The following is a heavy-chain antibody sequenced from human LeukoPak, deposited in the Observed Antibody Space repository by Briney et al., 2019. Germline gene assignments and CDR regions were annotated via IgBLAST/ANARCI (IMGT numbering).Heavy chain of an antibody. D-gene: IGHD5-18*01. V-gene: IGHV3-30*18. J-gene: IGHJ4*02. CDR2: ISYDGSNK. CDR1: GFTFSSYG. CDR3: AKDRRGYSYGPDY. Sequence: GGSLRLSCAASGFTFSSYGMHWVRQAPGKGLEWVAVISYDGSNKYYADSVKGRFTISRDNSKNTLYLQMNRLRAEDTAVYYCAKDRRGYSYGPDYWGQGTLVTVSS.